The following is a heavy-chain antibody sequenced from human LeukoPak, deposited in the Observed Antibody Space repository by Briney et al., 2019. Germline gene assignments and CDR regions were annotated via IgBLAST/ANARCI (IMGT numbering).Heavy chain of an antibody. CDR1: GFTFSSYW. D-gene: IGHD6-19*01. CDR2: IKEDGSIQ. J-gene: IGHJ4*02. CDR3: ARDVWTGVAVSDY. Sequence: GGSLRLSCVASGFTFSSYWMTWVRQAPGKGLEWLANIKEDGSIQYYLDSVRGRFTISRDNAKTSVYLQPNSLRADDTAVYYCARDVWTGVAVSDYWGQGTLVTVSS. V-gene: IGHV3-7*01.